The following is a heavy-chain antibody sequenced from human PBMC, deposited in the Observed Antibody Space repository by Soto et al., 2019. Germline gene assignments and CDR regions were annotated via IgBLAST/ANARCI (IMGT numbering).Heavy chain of an antibody. CDR3: ARDPEYYYDSSGYYPHYFEY. J-gene: IGHJ4*02. V-gene: IGHV1-69*13. Sequence: SVKVSCKASGGTFSSYAISWVRQAPGQGLEWMGGIIPIFGTANYAQKFQGRVTITADESTSTAYMELSSLRSEDTAVYYCARDPEYYYDSSGYYPHYFEYWGQGTLVTVSS. D-gene: IGHD3-22*01. CDR2: IIPIFGTA. CDR1: GGTFSSYA.